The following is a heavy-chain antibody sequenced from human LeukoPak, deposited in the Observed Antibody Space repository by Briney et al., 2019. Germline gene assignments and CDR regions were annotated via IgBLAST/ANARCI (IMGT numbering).Heavy chain of an antibody. Sequence: ASVKVSCKASGYTFTGYYMHWVRQAPGQGLEWMGWINPNSGGTNYAQKFQGRVTMTRDTSISTAYMELSRLRSDDTAVYYCAREPTTVTYKTSLPNDYWGQGTLVTVSS. J-gene: IGHJ4*02. CDR2: INPNSGGT. CDR1: GYTFTGYY. CDR3: AREPTTVTYKTSLPNDY. V-gene: IGHV1-2*02. D-gene: IGHD4-17*01.